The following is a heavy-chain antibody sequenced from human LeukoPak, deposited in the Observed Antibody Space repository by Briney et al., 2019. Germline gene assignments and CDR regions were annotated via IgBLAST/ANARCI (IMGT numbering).Heavy chain of an antibody. CDR2: IDYSGYT. Sequence: SETLSLTCSVSGGSISSYYWSWIRQYPGKGLESIGYIDYSGYTNYNPSLKCRVTISLDTPKKQFSLRLTSVTAADTAVYYCAAALVVAGLTDWGQGTLVTVSS. D-gene: IGHD6-19*01. V-gene: IGHV4-59*01. CDR1: GGSISSYY. CDR3: AAALVVAGLTD. J-gene: IGHJ4*02.